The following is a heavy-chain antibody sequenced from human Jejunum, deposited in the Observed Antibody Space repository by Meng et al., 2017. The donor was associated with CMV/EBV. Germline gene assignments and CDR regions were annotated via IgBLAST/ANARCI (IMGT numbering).Heavy chain of an antibody. CDR1: AFTVSSNY. CDR2: IYNGDNT. V-gene: IGHV3-66*01. D-gene: IGHD5-12*01. Sequence: EVELGGCGGGLDKPGGSLRLSGAASAFTVSSNYINGVPQAPVKGLEWVSVIYNGDNTNYAESVRGRFTISRDNSKNTLYLQMHSLRAEDTAVYYCAGGAVWLVYEYWGQGTLVTVSS. J-gene: IGHJ4*02. CDR3: AGGAVWLVYEY.